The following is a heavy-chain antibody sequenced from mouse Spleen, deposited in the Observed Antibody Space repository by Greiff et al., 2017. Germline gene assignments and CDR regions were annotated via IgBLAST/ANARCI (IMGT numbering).Heavy chain of an antibody. J-gene: IGHJ3*01. Sequence: QVQLKQPGAELVMPGASVKLSCKASGYTFTSYWMHWVKQRPGQGLEWIGEIDPSDSYTNYNQKFKGKATLTVDKSSSTAYMQLSSLTSEDSAVYYCASVRPFAYWGQGTLVTVSA. CDR1: GYTFTSYW. CDR3: ASVRPFAY. V-gene: IGHV1-69*01. CDR2: IDPSDSYT. D-gene: IGHD2-14*01.